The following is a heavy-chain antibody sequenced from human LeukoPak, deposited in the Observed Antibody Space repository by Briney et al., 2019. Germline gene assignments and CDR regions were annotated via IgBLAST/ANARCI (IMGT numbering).Heavy chain of an antibody. CDR3: ARSGYSYGYLYYYGMDV. Sequence: SETLSLTCTVSGGSISSYYWSWIRQPPGKGLEWIGYIYYSGSTNYNPSLKCRVTISVDTSKNQFSLKLSSVTAADTAVYYCARSGYSYGYLYYYGMDVWGQGTTVTVSS. D-gene: IGHD5-18*01. CDR1: GGSISSYY. J-gene: IGHJ6*02. CDR2: IYYSGST. V-gene: IGHV4-59*08.